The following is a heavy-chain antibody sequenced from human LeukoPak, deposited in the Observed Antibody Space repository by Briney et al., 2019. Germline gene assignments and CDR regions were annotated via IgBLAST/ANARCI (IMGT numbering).Heavy chain of an antibody. V-gene: IGHV3-53*01. D-gene: IGHD3-10*01. CDR3: ARVGDHFHLYLDL. CDR2: LYSGSDT. J-gene: IGHJ2*01. CDR1: GFTVSTNY. Sequence: GGSLRLSCGASGFTVSTNYMNWVRQAPGKGLEWVSILYSGSDTYYADSVKGRFTISRASSKNILFLKMHYLRAQDTPVYYCARVGDHFHLYLDLWGRGTLVTVSS.